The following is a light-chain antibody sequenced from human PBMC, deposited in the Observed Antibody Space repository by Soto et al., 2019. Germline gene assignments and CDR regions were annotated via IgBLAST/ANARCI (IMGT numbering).Light chain of an antibody. CDR3: QQANSFPLS. CDR1: QGISSC. J-gene: IGKJ4*01. CDR2: AAS. V-gene: IGKV1-12*01. Sequence: DIQMTQSPSSVSASVGDRVTITCRASQGISSCLAWYQQKPGKGPKLLIYAASSLRSGVPSRFSGRGSGTDFALTISSLQPEDFATYYCQQANSFPLSFGGGTKVEIK.